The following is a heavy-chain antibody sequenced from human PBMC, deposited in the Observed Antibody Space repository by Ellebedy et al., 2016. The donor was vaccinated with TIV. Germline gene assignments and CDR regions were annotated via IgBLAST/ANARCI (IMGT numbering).Heavy chain of an antibody. D-gene: IGHD6-19*01. CDR2: KRFDGRME. V-gene: IGHV3-30*02. CDR1: GFSFSTHG. Sequence: PGGSLRLSCVASGFSFSTHGMHWVRQAPGKGLEWVAFKRFDGRMEYNGGSVKGRFIISRDLSKNTLYLQMTRLRSEDTGIYYCTRETNPPPGALAGTGFDCWGQGTLVIVSS. J-gene: IGHJ4*02. CDR3: TRETNPPPGALAGTGFDC.